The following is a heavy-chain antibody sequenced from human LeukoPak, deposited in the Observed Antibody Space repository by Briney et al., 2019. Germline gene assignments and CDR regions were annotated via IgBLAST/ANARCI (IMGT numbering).Heavy chain of an antibody. J-gene: IGHJ3*02. D-gene: IGHD2-2*01. Sequence: ASVKVSCKSSGYTFTCYDMQWVRQAPGQGLGLMGWINTKSGGTNSAQKFQGRVTMTRDTSISTAYMELSRLRSDDTAVYYCARDAETVVLYAFDIWGQGTMVTVSS. CDR3: ARDAETVVLYAFDI. V-gene: IGHV1-2*02. CDR1: GYTFTCYD. CDR2: INTKSGGT.